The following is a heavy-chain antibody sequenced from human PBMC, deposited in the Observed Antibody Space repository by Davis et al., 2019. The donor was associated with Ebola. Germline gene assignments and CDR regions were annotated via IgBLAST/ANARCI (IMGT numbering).Heavy chain of an antibody. CDR2: IIPIFGTA. Sequence: SVKVSCKASGGTFSSYAISWVRQAPGQGLEWMGGIIPIFGTANYAQKFQGRVTMTRDTSTSTVYMELSSLRSEDTAVYYCAREYRVVVVVAATGRYYYGMDVWGQGTTVTVSS. V-gene: IGHV1-69*05. CDR1: GGTFSSYA. D-gene: IGHD2-15*01. CDR3: AREYRVVVVVAATGRYYYGMDV. J-gene: IGHJ6*02.